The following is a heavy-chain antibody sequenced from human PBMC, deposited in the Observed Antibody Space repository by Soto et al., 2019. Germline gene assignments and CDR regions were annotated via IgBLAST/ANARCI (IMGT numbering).Heavy chain of an antibody. J-gene: IGHJ6*02. Sequence: PSETLSLTCTVSGGSISSSSYYWGWIRQPPGKGLEWIGSIYYSGSTYYNPSLKSRVTISVDTSKNQFSLKLSSVTAADTAVYYCARPAGSGWRYYYYGMDVWGQGTTVTGLL. V-gene: IGHV4-39*01. CDR2: IYYSGST. CDR3: ARPAGSGWRYYYYGMDV. D-gene: IGHD6-19*01. CDR1: GGSISSSSYY.